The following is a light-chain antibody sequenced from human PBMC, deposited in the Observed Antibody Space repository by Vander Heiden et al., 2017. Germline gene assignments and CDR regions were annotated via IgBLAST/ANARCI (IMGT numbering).Light chain of an antibody. J-gene: IGKJ1*01. Sequence: DIQMTPSPSSLSASVGDRGPITCRARQSISNYLNWYQQKPGKAPKLLIYAASSLQSGVPSRFSGSGSGTDFTLTISSLQPEDFATYYCQQSYSTPRTFGQGTKVEIK. CDR3: QQSYSTPRT. V-gene: IGKV1-39*01. CDR2: AAS. CDR1: QSISNY.